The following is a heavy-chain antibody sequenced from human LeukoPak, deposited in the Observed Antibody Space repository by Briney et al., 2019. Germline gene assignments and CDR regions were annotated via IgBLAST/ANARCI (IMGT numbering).Heavy chain of an antibody. CDR1: GGSFSGYY. J-gene: IGHJ5*02. CDR2: INHSGST. Sequence: PSETLSLTCAVYGGSFSGYYWSWIRQPPGKGLGWIGGINHSGSTNYNPSLKSRVTISVDTSKNQFSLKLSSVTAADTAVYYCARRCSSTSCYGGWFDPWGQGTLVTVSS. D-gene: IGHD2-2*01. CDR3: ARRCSSTSCYGGWFDP. V-gene: IGHV4-34*01.